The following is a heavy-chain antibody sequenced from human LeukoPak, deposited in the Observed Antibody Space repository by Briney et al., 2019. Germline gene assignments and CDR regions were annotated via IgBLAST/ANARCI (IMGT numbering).Heavy chain of an antibody. Sequence: GGSLRLSCAASGFTFSSYAMIWVRQAPGKGLEWVSAISGSGGSTYYDDSVTGRFTISRDNYKNTLYLQMNSLRADDTAVYYCAKDHERPSRWGPSTRDYWGQGTLVTVSS. V-gene: IGHV3-23*01. CDR3: AKDHERPSRWGPSTRDY. J-gene: IGHJ4*02. CDR2: ISGSGGST. D-gene: IGHD5-24*01. CDR1: GFTFSSYA.